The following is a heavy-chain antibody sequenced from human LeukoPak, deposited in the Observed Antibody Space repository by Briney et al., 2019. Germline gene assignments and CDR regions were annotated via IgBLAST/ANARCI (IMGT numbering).Heavy chain of an antibody. J-gene: IGHJ4*02. D-gene: IGHD3-10*01. V-gene: IGHV4-38-2*01. CDR1: GYSISSGYY. CDR2: IYTSGST. Sequence: SETLSLTCAVSGYSISSGYYWGWIRQPPGKGLEWIGRIYTSGSTNYNPSLKSRVTISVDTSKNQFSLKLSSVTAADTAVYYCASGGSGSYLLDYWGQGTLVTVSS. CDR3: ASGGSGSYLLDY.